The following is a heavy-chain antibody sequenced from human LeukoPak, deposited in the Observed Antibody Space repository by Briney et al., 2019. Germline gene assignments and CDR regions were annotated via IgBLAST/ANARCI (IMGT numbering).Heavy chain of an antibody. CDR3: ARDTGYSSGRPLSSGYFDY. V-gene: IGHV3-53*01. J-gene: IGHJ4*02. D-gene: IGHD6-19*01. CDR1: GFTVSSNY. CDR2: IYSGGST. Sequence: PGGSLRLSCAASGFTVSSNYMSWVRQAPGKGLEWVSVIYSGGSTYYADSVKGRFTISRDNSKNTLFLQMNSLRAEDTAVYYCARDTGYSSGRPLSSGYFDYWGQGTLVTVSS.